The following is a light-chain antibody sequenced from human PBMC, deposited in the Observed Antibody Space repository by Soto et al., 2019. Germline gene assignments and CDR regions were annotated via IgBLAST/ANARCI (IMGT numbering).Light chain of an antibody. V-gene: IGLV3-1*01. CDR3: QAWDSSTGV. J-gene: IGLJ2*01. Sequence: SYELTQPPSVSVSPGQTASITCSGDRLGDKYACWYQQKPGQSPVVAIYQDSKRPSGIPERFSGSNAGNTATLTISGTQAMDEADYYCQAWDSSTGVFGGGTKLTVL. CDR1: RLGDKY. CDR2: QDS.